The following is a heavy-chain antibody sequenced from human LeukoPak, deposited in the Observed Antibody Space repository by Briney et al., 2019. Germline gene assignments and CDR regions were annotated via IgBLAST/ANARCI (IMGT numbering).Heavy chain of an antibody. J-gene: IGHJ3*02. CDR1: GLTFSSYG. D-gene: IGHD4-17*01. Sequence: GGSLRLSCAASGLTFSSYGMRWVRQAPGKGPEWVAVISCDGSNKYYADSVKGRFTISRDNSKNTLYLQMNSLRAEDTAVYYCAKPRTVTTSEDAFDIWGQGTMVTVSS. V-gene: IGHV3-30*18. CDR3: AKPRTVTTSEDAFDI. CDR2: ISCDGSNK.